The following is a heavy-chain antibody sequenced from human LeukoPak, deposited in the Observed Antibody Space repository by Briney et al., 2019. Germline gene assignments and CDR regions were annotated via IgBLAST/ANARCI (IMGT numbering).Heavy chain of an antibody. CDR1: GYTFTGYY. J-gene: IGHJ4*02. D-gene: IGHD1-1*01. CDR2: INPNSGGT. Sequence: GASVKVSCKASGYTFTGYYMHWVRQAPGQGLEWMGWINPNSGGTNYAQKFQGRVTMTRDTSTSTVYMELSSLRSEDTAVYYCTRGGYGGPRVAFDYWGQGTLVTVSS. V-gene: IGHV1-2*02. CDR3: TRGGYGGPRVAFDY.